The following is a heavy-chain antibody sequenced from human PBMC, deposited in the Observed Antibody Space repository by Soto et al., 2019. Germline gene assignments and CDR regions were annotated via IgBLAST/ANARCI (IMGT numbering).Heavy chain of an antibody. V-gene: IGHV3-23*01. D-gene: IGHD1-26*01. CDR3: ATESPIVGANTGRGVQH. Sequence: PGGSLRRSCAASGFTFSSYAMSWVRQAPGKGLEWVSAISGSGGSTYYADSVKGRFTISRDNSKNTLYLQMNSLRAEDTAVYYCATESPIVGANTGRGVQHWGQGTLVTVSS. CDR2: ISGSGGST. J-gene: IGHJ1*01. CDR1: GFTFSSYA.